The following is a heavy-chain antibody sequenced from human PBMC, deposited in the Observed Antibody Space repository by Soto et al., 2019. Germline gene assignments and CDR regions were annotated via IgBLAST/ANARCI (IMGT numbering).Heavy chain of an antibody. V-gene: IGHV3-23*01. J-gene: IGHJ4*02. Sequence: EVQLLESGGGLVQPGGSLRLSCAASGFTFSNYAMSWVRQAPGKGLEWVSAISGSGDSTYYADSVKGRFTISRDNSKNRLYLQMNSLRAEVTAVYYCAIECLRPVDYWGEGTLVTVSS. CDR1: GFTFSNYA. CDR2: ISGSGDST. CDR3: AIECLRPVDY.